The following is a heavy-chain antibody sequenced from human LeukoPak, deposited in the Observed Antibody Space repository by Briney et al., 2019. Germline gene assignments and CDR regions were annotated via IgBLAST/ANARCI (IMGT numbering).Heavy chain of an antibody. CDR1: GYTFTSYV. V-gene: IGHV1-3*01. Sequence: ASVKVSCKASGYTFTSYVMHWLRQAPGQRPEWMGWINVGNGNTRYSQKFQGRVIITRDTSASIAYMEVSSLRSEDTAVYYCATTGGAAAVNYWGQGTLVTVSS. J-gene: IGHJ4*02. D-gene: IGHD6-13*01. CDR2: INVGNGNT. CDR3: ATTGGAAAVNY.